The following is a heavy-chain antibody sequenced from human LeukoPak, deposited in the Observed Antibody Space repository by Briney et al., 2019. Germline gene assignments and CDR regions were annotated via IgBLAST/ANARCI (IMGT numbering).Heavy chain of an antibody. Sequence: PSETLSLTCAVSGYSISSGYYWGWIRQPPGKGLEWIGSIYYGGRTYYNPSLKSRVTISVDTSKNQFSLKLSSVTAADTAVYYCAREDENVDYWGQGTLVTVSS. J-gene: IGHJ4*02. CDR1: GYSISSGYY. CDR3: AREDENVDY. CDR2: IYYGGRT. V-gene: IGHV4-38-2*02. D-gene: IGHD5-24*01.